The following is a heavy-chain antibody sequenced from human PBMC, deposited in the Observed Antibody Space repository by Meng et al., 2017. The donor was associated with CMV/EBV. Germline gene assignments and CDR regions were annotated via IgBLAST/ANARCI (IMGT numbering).Heavy chain of an antibody. CDR1: GGSFSGYY. CDR3: ASLLGYCSSTSCPHYCYYGMDV. D-gene: IGHD2-2*03. Sequence: SETLSLTCAVYGGSFSGYYWSWIRQPPGKGLEWIGEINHSGSTNYNPSLKSRVTISVDTSKNQFSLKLSSVTAADTAVYYCASLLGYCSSTSCPHYCYYGMDVWGQGTTVTVSS. J-gene: IGHJ6*02. V-gene: IGHV4-34*01. CDR2: INHSGST.